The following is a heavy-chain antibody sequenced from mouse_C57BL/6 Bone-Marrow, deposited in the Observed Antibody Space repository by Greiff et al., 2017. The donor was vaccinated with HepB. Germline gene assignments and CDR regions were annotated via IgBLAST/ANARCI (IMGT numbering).Heavy chain of an antibody. CDR1: GYTFTSYW. D-gene: IGHD2-3*01. Sequence: KESCKASGYTFTSYWMHWVKQRPIQGLEWIDNIDPSDSETHYNQKFKDKATLTVDKSSSTAYMQLSSLTSEDSAVYYCARYFGYYVGPGYFDVWGTGTTVTVSS. CDR2: IDPSDSET. V-gene: IGHV1-52*01. CDR3: ARYFGYYVGPGYFDV. J-gene: IGHJ1*03.